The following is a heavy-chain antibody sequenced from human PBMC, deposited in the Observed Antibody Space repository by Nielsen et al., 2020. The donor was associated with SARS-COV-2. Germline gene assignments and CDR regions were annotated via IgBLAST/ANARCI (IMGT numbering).Heavy chain of an antibody. CDR3: ARGTNLDY. J-gene: IGHJ4*02. CDR1: GFTFSGYF. Sequence: GESLKISCTASGFTFSGYFMSWVRQPPGKGLEWVSYISGSTTSTNYVDSVKGRFAISRDNAHNTLFLQMNNLRGEDTAVYYCARGTNLDYLGQGTLVTVSS. CDR2: ISGSTTST. V-gene: IGHV3-11*05.